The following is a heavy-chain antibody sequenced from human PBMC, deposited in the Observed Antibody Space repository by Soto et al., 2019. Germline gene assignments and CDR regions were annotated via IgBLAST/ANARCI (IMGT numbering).Heavy chain of an antibody. CDR1: GYSFINND. CDR3: ARMATFGSLNWFDP. CDR2: MNPGSGDT. V-gene: IGHV1-8*01. Sequence: ASVKVSCKASGYSFINNDVSWVRQATGQGLGWMGWMNPGSGDTGYARKFQGRVTMTRDISIATAYMELSSLRSDDTAIYYCARMATFGSLNWFDPWGQGTLVTVS. J-gene: IGHJ5*02. D-gene: IGHD3-16*01.